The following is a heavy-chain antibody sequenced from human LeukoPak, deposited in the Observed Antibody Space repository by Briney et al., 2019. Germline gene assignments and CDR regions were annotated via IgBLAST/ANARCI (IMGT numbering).Heavy chain of an antibody. J-gene: IGHJ5*02. Sequence: PSQTLSLTCTVSGGSISSGSYYWSWIRQPAGKGLEWIGRIYTSGSTNYNPSLKSRVTISVDTSKNQFSLKLSSVTAADTAVYYCARMRARCSSTSCYRFDPWGQGTLVTVSP. CDR3: ARMRARCSSTSCYRFDP. CDR2: IYTSGST. D-gene: IGHD2-2*02. V-gene: IGHV4-61*02. CDR1: GGSISSGSYY.